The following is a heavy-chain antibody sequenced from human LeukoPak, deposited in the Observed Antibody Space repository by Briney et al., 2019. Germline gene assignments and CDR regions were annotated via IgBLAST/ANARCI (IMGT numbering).Heavy chain of an antibody. J-gene: IGHJ5*02. Sequence: GGSLRLSCAASGFTFSSYNMNWVRQAPGKGLEWVSSITSSSTYIYYTDSVKGRFTISRDNAKNSLYLQMNSLRAEDTAVYYCARDYGDFLEYFDPWGQGTLVTVSS. CDR1: GFTFSSYN. V-gene: IGHV3-21*01. CDR3: ARDYGDFLEYFDP. CDR2: ITSSSTYI. D-gene: IGHD4-17*01.